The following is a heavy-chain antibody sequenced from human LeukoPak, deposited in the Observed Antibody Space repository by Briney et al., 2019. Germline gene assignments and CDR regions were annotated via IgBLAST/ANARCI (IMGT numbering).Heavy chain of an antibody. V-gene: IGHV4-39*01. J-gene: IGHJ3*02. CDR1: GGSISTSSYF. Sequence: SEALSLTCTVSGGSISTSSYFWGWIRQPPGMGLEWIGSIYYSGISFYNPSLKSRVTISVDTSKNQFSLKLTSVTAADTAVYYCARPLDTTFFNAFDIWGQGTMVTVSS. CDR2: IYYSGIS. D-gene: IGHD2/OR15-2a*01. CDR3: ARPLDTTFFNAFDI.